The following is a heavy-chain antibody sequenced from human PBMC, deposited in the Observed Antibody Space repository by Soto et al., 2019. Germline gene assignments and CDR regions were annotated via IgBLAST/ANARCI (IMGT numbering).Heavy chain of an antibody. J-gene: IGHJ6*02. V-gene: IGHV3-30*18. Sequence: GGSLRLSCAASGFTFSSYGMHWVRQAPGKGLEWVAVISYDGSNKYYADSVKGRFTISRDNSKNTLYLQMNSLRAEDTAVYYCAKDQYGDYEIGYGMDVWGQGTTVTVSS. D-gene: IGHD4-17*01. CDR1: GFTFSSYG. CDR3: AKDQYGDYEIGYGMDV. CDR2: ISYDGSNK.